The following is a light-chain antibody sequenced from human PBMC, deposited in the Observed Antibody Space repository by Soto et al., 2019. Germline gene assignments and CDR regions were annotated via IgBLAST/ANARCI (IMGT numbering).Light chain of an antibody. CDR2: GDN. CDR1: NIGTKS. V-gene: IGLV3-21*02. J-gene: IGLJ3*02. Sequence: SYELTQSPSLSVAPGHTARITCGGNNIGTKSVHWYQQKPGQAPVLVVYGDNDRPSGIPERFSGSNSGNTATLTISRVEAGDEADYYCQVWESSSNWVFGGGTQLTVL. CDR3: QVWESSSNWV.